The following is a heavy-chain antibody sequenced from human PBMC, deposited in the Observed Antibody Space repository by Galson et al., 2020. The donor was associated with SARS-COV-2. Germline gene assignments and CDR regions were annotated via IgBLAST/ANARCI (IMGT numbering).Heavy chain of an antibody. CDR3: ARGGMDSSSWLGYHFDY. J-gene: IGHJ4*02. Sequence: ASVKVSCKAPGYSLTSYDMNWVRQAPGQGLEWMGWMNPKTANTVYAQKFQGRVTMTRDTSTRTAYMELSNLRSEDTAVYYCARGGMDSSSWLGYHFDYWGQGTLVTVSS. CDR2: MNPKTANT. CDR1: GYSLTSYD. V-gene: IGHV1-8*01. D-gene: IGHD6-13*01.